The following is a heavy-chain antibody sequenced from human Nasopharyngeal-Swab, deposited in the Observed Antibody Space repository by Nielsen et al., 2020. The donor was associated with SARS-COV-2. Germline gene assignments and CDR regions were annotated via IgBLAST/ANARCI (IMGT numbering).Heavy chain of an antibody. D-gene: IGHD3-9*01. CDR2: ITAGNGGT. Sequence: WVRQAPGQRLEWMGYITAGNGGTAYSQKFQGRVTITSDTSATTAYMELRSLRSDDTAVYYCAREYYDILTGYLTHDYWGQGTLVTVSS. J-gene: IGHJ4*02. CDR3: AREYYDILTGYLTHDY. V-gene: IGHV1-3*01.